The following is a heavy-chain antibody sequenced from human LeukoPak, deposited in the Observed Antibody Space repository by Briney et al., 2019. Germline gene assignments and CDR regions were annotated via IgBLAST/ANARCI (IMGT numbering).Heavy chain of an antibody. D-gene: IGHD1-7*01. V-gene: IGHV3-49*04. CDR1: GFTFGDYA. CDR2: IRNKAFGGTT. CDR3: TSDGWNYRTFDI. J-gene: IGHJ3*02. Sequence: GGSLRLSCTASGFTFGDYAMSWVRQAPGKGLEWVSFIRNKAFGGTTEYAASVKGRFTISRDDSKSIAYLQMNSLETEDTAVYFRTSDGWNYRTFDIWGQGTMVTVSS.